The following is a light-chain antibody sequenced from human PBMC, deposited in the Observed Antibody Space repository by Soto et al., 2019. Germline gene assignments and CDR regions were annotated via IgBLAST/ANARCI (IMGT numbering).Light chain of an antibody. CDR2: GAT. Sequence: EIVMTQSPATLSVSPGERATLSCRASQSVSSNLAWYQQKPGQAPRLLFYGATTRATDIPARFSGSGSGTEFTLTISSLQSEDFAVYYCQQYNNWPPVTFGGGTKVEIK. CDR1: QSVSSN. J-gene: IGKJ4*01. CDR3: QQYNNWPPVT. V-gene: IGKV3-15*01.